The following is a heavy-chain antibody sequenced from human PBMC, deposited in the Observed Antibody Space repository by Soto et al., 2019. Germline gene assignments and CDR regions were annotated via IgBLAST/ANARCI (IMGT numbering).Heavy chain of an antibody. CDR3: ASDRDGDPGILH. V-gene: IGHV3-72*01. CDR1: GFTFSDHF. D-gene: IGHD4-17*01. Sequence: EVQLVESGGGLVQPGGSLRLSCVVSGFTFSDHFMDWVRQAPGKGLEWVGRIRNKAKRYTTEYAASVKGRFTISRDESKNSLYLLMNSLKTEDTAVYYCASDRDGDPGILHWGQGTLVTVSS. J-gene: IGHJ1*01. CDR2: IRNKAKRYTT.